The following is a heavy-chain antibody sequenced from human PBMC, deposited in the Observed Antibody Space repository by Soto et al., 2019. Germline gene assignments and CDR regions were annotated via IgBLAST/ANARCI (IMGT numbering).Heavy chain of an antibody. J-gene: IGHJ3*02. D-gene: IGHD1-26*01. V-gene: IGHV4-61*01. Sequence: PSETLSLTCTVSGGSVSSGSYYWSWIRQPPGKGLEWIGYIYYSGSTNYNPSLKSRVTISVDTSKNQFSLKLSPVTAADTAVYYCARGAVGAFDIWGQGTMVTVSS. CDR1: GGSVSSGSYY. CDR2: IYYSGST. CDR3: ARGAVGAFDI.